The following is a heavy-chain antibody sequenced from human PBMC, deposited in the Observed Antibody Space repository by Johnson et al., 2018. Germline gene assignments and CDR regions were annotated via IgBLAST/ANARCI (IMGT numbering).Heavy chain of an antibody. D-gene: IGHD3-3*01. CDR1: GFTFSDYG. Sequence: VQLVQSGGGLVKPGGSLRLSCVASGFTFSDYGMNWVRQAPGKGLEWVSYISGRSRYLDDADSVKGGFIISRDNAMISLFLQINSLRVEDTAIYYCARDPVFFSAYYWAPIAVDLWGQGTLVSFSS. V-gene: IGHV3-21*01. CDR2: ISGRSRYL. J-gene: IGHJ3*01. CDR3: ARDPVFFSAYYWAPIAVDL.